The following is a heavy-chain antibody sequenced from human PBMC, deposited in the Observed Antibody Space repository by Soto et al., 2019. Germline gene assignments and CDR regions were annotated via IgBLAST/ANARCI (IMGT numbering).Heavy chain of an antibody. V-gene: IGHV3-9*01. D-gene: IGHD6-13*01. CDR3: AKDLGQQLVYDAFDI. J-gene: IGHJ3*02. CDR1: GFTFDDYA. Sequence: SLRLSCAASGFTFDDYAMHWVRQAPGKGLEWVSGISWNSGSIGYADSVKGRFTISRDNAKNSLYLQMNSLRAEDTALYYCAKDLGQQLVYDAFDIWGQGTMVTVSS. CDR2: ISWNSGSI.